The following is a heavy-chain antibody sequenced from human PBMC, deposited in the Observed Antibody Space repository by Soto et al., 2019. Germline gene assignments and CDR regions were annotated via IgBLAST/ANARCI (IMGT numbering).Heavy chain of an antibody. CDR3: ASGGVTAIPGYYYGMDV. CDR2: IYYSGST. V-gene: IGHV4-59*01. J-gene: IGHJ6*02. D-gene: IGHD2-21*02. Sequence: SETLSLTCTVSGGSISSYYWSWIRQPPGKGLEWIGYIYYSGSTNYNPSLKSRVTISVDTSKNQFSLKLSSVTAADTAVYYCASGGVTAIPGYYYGMDVWGQGTTVTVSS. CDR1: GGSISSYY.